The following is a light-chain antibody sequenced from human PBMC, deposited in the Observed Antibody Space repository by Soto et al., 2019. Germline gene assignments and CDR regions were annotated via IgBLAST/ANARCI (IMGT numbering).Light chain of an antibody. CDR1: TSDVAYYDL. V-gene: IGLV2-23*02. Sequence: QSALTQPASVSGSPGQSITISCAGTTSDVAYYDLVSWYQQHPGRAPKLLIYEVDKRPSGISVRFSGSKSGATASLTISGILPEDEAVYFCCTYAGHVPKFGAGTKLTVL. CDR2: EVD. CDR3: CTYAGHVPK. J-gene: IGLJ2*01.